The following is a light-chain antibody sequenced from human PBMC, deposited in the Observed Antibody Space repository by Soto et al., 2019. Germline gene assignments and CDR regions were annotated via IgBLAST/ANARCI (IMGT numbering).Light chain of an antibody. CDR3: QQRINWPLT. V-gene: IGKV3-11*01. J-gene: IGKJ4*01. CDR1: QSISSH. CDR2: GAS. Sequence: EIVLTQSPATLSLSPGERATLSCRASQSISSHLAWYQQKPGQAPRLLIYGASNRATGIPARFSGSGSGTDFTLTISSLEPEHFAVYYCQQRINWPLTFGGGTKVEIK.